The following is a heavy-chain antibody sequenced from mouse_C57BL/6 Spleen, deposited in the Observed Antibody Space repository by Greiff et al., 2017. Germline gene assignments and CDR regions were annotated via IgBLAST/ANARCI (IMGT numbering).Heavy chain of an antibody. CDR3: ARPEDYGSDWYFDV. J-gene: IGHJ1*03. D-gene: IGHD1-1*01. Sequence: EVQLVESGGGLVKPGGSLKLSCAASGFTFSDYGMHWVRQAPEKGLEWVAYISSGSSTIYYADTVKGRFTISRDNAKNTLVLQMTSLRSEDTAMYYCARPEDYGSDWYFDVWGTGTTVTVSS. CDR2: ISSGSSTI. CDR1: GFTFSDYG. V-gene: IGHV5-17*01.